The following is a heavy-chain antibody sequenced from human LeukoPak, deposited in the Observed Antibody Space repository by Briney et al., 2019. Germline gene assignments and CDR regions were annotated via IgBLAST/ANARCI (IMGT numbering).Heavy chain of an antibody. CDR2: IIPILGIA. Sequence: RASVKVSCKASGGTFSSYAISWVRQAPGQGLEWMGRIIPILGIANYAQKFQGRVTITADKSTSTAYMELSRLRSDDTAVYYCARDQLGYCSSTSCYEAFDIWGQGTMVTVSS. CDR1: GGTFSSYA. CDR3: ARDQLGYCSSTSCYEAFDI. D-gene: IGHD2-2*01. V-gene: IGHV1-69*04. J-gene: IGHJ3*02.